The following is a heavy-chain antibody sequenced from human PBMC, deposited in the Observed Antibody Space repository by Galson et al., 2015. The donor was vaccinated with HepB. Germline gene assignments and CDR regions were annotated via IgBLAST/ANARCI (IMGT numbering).Heavy chain of an antibody. CDR3: AKVAAFGEGYYYYGMDV. Sequence: SLRLSCAASEFTFSSYAMHWVRQAPGKGLEWVAVISYDGSNKYYADSVKGRFTISRDNSKNTLYLQINSLRPEDTAVYYCAKVAAFGEGYYYYGMDVWGQGTTVTVSS. CDR1: EFTFSSYA. CDR2: ISYDGSNK. V-gene: IGHV3-30-3*01. J-gene: IGHJ6*02. D-gene: IGHD3-16*01.